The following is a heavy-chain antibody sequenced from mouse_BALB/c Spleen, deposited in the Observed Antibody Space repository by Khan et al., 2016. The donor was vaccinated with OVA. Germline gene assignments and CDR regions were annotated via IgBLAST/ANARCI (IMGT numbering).Heavy chain of an antibody. CDR2: INPSSGYT. V-gene: IGHV1-7*01. CDR1: GYTFTSYW. J-gene: IGHJ2*01. Sequence: VQLQQSGAELANPGASVKMFCKASGYTFTSYWMHWVKQRPGQGLEWIGYINPSSGYTEYNQNFRDKATLTADKSSRTAYMQLSSLTSEDSAVYYCARDRIDYWGQGTTLTVSS. CDR3: ARDRIDY.